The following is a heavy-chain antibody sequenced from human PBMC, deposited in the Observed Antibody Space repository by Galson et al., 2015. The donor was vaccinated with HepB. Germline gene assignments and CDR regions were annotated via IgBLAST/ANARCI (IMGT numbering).Heavy chain of an antibody. CDR3: ARSGGSGWYYFDY. V-gene: IGHV1-3*01. CDR1: GYTFTSYA. D-gene: IGHD6-19*01. Sequence: CKASGYTFTSYAMHWVRQAPGQRLEWMGWINAGNDNTKYSQKFQGRVTITRDTSASTAYMELSSLRSEDTAVYYCARSGGSGWYYFDYWGQGTLVTVSS. CDR2: INAGNDNT. J-gene: IGHJ4*02.